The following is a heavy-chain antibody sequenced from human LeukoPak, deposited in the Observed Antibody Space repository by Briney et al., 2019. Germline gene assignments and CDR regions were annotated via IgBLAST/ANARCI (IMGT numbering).Heavy chain of an antibody. Sequence: PGGSLRLSCAASGFTFSSYSINWVRQAPGKGLEWVSAISGSGGSTYYADSVKGRFTISRDNSKNTLYLQMNSLRAEDMAVYYCAKYGGIAAAGTYYFDYWGQGTLVTVSS. J-gene: IGHJ4*02. CDR2: ISGSGGST. V-gene: IGHV3-23*01. CDR1: GFTFSSYS. D-gene: IGHD6-13*01. CDR3: AKYGGIAAAGTYYFDY.